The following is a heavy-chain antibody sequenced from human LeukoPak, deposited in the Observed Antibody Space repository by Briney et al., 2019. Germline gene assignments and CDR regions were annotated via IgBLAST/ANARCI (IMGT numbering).Heavy chain of an antibody. Sequence: GGSLRLSCAASGFTFTNYNMNWVRQAPGKGLEWVSSITSSGIYIYYADSVKGRFTISRDNSKNTLYLQMNSLRAEDTAVYYCARGGELLDYWGQGTLVTVSS. J-gene: IGHJ4*02. D-gene: IGHD1-26*01. V-gene: IGHV3-21*04. CDR1: GFTFTNYN. CDR2: ITSSGIYI. CDR3: ARGGELLDY.